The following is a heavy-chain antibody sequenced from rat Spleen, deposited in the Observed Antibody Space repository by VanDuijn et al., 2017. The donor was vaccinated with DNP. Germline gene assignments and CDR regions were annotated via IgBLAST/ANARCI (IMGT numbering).Heavy chain of an antibody. D-gene: IGHD4-6*01. Sequence: EVQLVESGGGLVQPGRSLKLSCAASGITFSDYNMAWVRQAPKKGLEWVATIIYNSGATYYGDSVKGRFTVSRDNAKSTLYLQMNSLRSEDTATYYCARHSWGAYFDYWGQGVMVTVSS. CDR1: GITFSDYN. CDR3: ARHSWGAYFDY. V-gene: IGHV5-22*01. CDR2: IIYNSGAT. J-gene: IGHJ2*01.